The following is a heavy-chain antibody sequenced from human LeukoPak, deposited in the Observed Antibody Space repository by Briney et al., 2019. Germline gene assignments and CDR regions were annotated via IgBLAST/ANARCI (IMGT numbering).Heavy chain of an antibody. J-gene: IGHJ4*02. D-gene: IGHD3-10*01. Sequence: SVKVSCKASGGTFSSYAISWVRQPPGQGLEWMGRIIPILGIANYAQKFQDRVTITADKSTSTAYMELSSLRSEDTAVYYCARAKYVPMVRGVFDYWGQGTLVTVSS. V-gene: IGHV1-69*04. CDR3: ARAKYVPMVRGVFDY. CDR2: IIPILGIA. CDR1: GGTFSSYA.